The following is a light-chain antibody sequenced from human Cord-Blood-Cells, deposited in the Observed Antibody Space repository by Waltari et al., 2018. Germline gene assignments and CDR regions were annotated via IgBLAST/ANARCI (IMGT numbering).Light chain of an antibody. J-gene: IGLJ1*01. CDR1: SSNIGAGYD. V-gene: IGLV1-40*01. CDR2: GNS. Sequence: QSVLTQPPSVSGAPGQRVTISCTGSSSNIGAGYDVHWYQQLPGTAPKPLIYGNSNRPSGVPDRFSGSKSGTSASLAITGLQAEDAADYYCQSYDSSLSGYVFGTGTKVTVL. CDR3: QSYDSSLSGYV.